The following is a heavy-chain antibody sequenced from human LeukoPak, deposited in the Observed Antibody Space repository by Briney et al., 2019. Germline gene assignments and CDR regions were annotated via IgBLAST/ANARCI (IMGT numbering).Heavy chain of an antibody. J-gene: IGHJ4*02. Sequence: GGSLRLSCAASGFTFSNYAMSWVRQAPGKGLEWASAISGSGGNTYYADSVKGRFTISRDNSKNTLYLQLNSLRAEDTAVYYCAKAIVGAYFDYWGQGTLVTVSS. CDR1: GFTFSNYA. D-gene: IGHD1-26*01. CDR3: AKAIVGAYFDY. V-gene: IGHV3-23*01. CDR2: ISGSGGNT.